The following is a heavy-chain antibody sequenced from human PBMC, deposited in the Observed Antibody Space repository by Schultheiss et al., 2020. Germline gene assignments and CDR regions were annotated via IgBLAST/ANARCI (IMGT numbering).Heavy chain of an antibody. CDR3: ARDNAPSRHSGDNSWYFDY. J-gene: IGHJ4*02. CDR1: GGSISSYY. D-gene: IGHD4-23*01. Sequence: SETLSLTCTVSGGSISSYYWSWIRQPPGKGLEWIGYIYYSGSASYNPSLKSRVTISVDTSKNQFSLKLSSVTAADTAVYYCARDNAPSRHSGDNSWYFDYWGQGALVTVS. V-gene: IGHV4-59*01. CDR2: IYYSGSA.